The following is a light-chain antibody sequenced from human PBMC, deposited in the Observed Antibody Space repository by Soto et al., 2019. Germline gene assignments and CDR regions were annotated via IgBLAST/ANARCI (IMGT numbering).Light chain of an antibody. Sequence: EIVLTQSPGTLSLSPGERASLSCRASQSVSSTYLAWYQQKPGQAPRLLIYGASNRATGSPDRFSGSGSGTDFTLTISRLEPDDFAVYYCQQYGGSRWTFGQGTRVDI. V-gene: IGKV3-20*01. J-gene: IGKJ1*01. CDR3: QQYGGSRWT. CDR1: QSVSSTY. CDR2: GAS.